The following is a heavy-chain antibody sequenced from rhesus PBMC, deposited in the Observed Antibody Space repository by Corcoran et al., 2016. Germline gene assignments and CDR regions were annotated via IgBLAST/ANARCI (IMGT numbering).Heavy chain of an antibody. CDR2: IYWNDSK. V-gene: IGHV2-95*01. J-gene: IGHJ4*01. D-gene: IGHD6-31*01. Sequence: QATLKESGPALVKPTQTPTLTCTFPGFSISTNGTGLGLDRQPPGKPLEWLASIYWNDSKYYSTSLKSRLTISKDTSKNQVVLTMTNMDPVDTATYYCARVYSSGWYGFDYWGQGVLVTVSS. CDR1: GFSISTNGTG. CDR3: ARVYSSGWYGFDY.